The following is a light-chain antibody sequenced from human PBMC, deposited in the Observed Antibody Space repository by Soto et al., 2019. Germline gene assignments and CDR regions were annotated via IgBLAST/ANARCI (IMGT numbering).Light chain of an antibody. Sequence: IPLTQSPSSLSASVGDRVTITCRASQGISSYLAWYQQKPGKVPELLTFAASTLQSGVPSRFSGSGSGTDFTLTISSLQPEDFATYYCQQLNSYPLTFGGGTKVEIK. CDR1: QGISSY. CDR2: AAS. V-gene: IGKV1-9*01. CDR3: QQLNSYPLT. J-gene: IGKJ4*01.